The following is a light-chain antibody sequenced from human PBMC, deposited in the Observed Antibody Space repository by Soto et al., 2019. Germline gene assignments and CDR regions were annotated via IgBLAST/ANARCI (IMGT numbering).Light chain of an antibody. J-gene: IGLJ2*01. Sequence: QSALTQPASVSGSPGQSITISCAGTMRDVGAYNLVSWYQQHPGRAPQLIIYEVRNRPSGISFRFSGSKSGNTASLTISGLQAEDEADYYCQSADRSLSAGRVFGGGTKLTVL. V-gene: IGLV2-14*01. CDR3: QSADRSLSAGRV. CDR1: MRDVGAYNL. CDR2: EVR.